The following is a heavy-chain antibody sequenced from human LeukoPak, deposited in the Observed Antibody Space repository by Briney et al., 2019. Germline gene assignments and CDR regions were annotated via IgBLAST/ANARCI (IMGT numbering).Heavy chain of an antibody. J-gene: IGHJ3*02. CDR2: IYYNGST. CDR3: ARVDDSSGNDAFDI. Sequence: SETLSLTCTVSGGSISSYYWSWIRQPPGKGLEWIGYIYYNGSTNYNPSLKSRVTISVDTSKNQFSLKLSSVTAADTAVYYCARVDDSSGNDAFDIWGQGTMVTVSS. V-gene: IGHV4-59*01. CDR1: GGSISSYY. D-gene: IGHD3-22*01.